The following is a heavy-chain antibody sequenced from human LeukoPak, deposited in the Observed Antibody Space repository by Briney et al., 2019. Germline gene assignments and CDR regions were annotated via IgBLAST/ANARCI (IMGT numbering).Heavy chain of an antibody. V-gene: IGHV1-18*01. CDR3: ARDKFLQGGHYYKYGMDV. CDR1: DYTFSTYG. Sequence: GASVKVSCKASDYTFSTYGISWVRQAPGQGLEWMGWISGYDGDTNYAQKFQGRDTMTTDTSTSTAYMELWSLTSDDTAVYYCARDKFLQGGHYYKYGMDVWGQGTTVTVSS. J-gene: IGHJ6*02. CDR2: ISGYDGDT. D-gene: IGHD3-10*01.